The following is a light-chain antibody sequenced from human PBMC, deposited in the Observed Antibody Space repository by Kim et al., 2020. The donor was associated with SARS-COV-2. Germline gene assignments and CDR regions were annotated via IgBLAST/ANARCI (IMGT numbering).Light chain of an antibody. CDR2: DVS. CDR3: SSYTSSSSL. J-gene: IGLJ3*02. V-gene: IGLV2-14*01. CDR1: SSDVGGYNY. Sequence: QSALTQPASVSGSPGQSITISCTGTSSDVGGYNYVSWYQQHPGKAPKLMIYDVSKRPSWVSNRFSGSKSGNTASLTISGLQAEDEADYYCSSYTSSSSLFGGGTPLTVL.